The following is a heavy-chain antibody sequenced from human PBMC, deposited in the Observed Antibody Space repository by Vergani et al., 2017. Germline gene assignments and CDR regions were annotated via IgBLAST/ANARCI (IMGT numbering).Heavy chain of an antibody. D-gene: IGHD3-3*01. CDR1: GYTLNTYA. V-gene: IGHV1-8*02. J-gene: IGHJ3*01. Sequence: QVQLVQSGAEVKEPGGSVQVSCKASGYTLNTYAINWVRQAAGQGLEWMGWMNPNSGNTGYAQKFQGRVTMTSITSIGTAYMELSGLTSDDTAVYYCARAPFRISSAEDYAFDVWVQGTLVTVSS. CDR3: ARAPFRISSAEDYAFDV. CDR2: MNPNSGNT.